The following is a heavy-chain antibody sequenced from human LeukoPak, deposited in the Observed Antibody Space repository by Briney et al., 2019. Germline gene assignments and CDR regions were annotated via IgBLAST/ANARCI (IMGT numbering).Heavy chain of an antibody. CDR2: ISSSSYI. CDR3: AREDGSSGYGMDY. V-gene: IGHV3-21*01. Sequence: GGSLRLSCAASGFTFSSYSMNWVRQAPGKGLEWVSSISSSSYIYYADSVKGRLTISRDNAKNSLYLQMNSLRAEDTAVYYCAREDGSSGYGMDYWGQGTLVTVSS. CDR1: GFTFSSYS. D-gene: IGHD3-22*01. J-gene: IGHJ4*02.